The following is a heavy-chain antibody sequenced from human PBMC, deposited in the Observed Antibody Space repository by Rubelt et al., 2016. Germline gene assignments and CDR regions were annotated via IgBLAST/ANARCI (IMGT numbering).Heavy chain of an antibody. D-gene: IGHD3-3*01. J-gene: IGHJ5*02. CDR3: ASADYDFWSGSDRNWFDP. Sequence: QVQLQESGPGLVKPSETLSLTCTVSGYSISSGYYWGWIRQPPGKGLEWIGSIYHIGATYYNPSLKSRVTRSVDTSKNQFSLKLSSVTAADTAGYYCASADYDFWSGSDRNWFDPWGQGTLVTVSS. CDR1: GYSISSGYY. V-gene: IGHV4-38-2*02. CDR2: IYHIGAT.